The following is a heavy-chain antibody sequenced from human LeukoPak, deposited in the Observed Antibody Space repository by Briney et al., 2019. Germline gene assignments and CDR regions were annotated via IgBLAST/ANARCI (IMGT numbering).Heavy chain of an antibody. CDR3: ARPWGY. CDR1: GFTFSNYT. V-gene: IGHV3-48*04. D-gene: IGHD7-27*01. J-gene: IGHJ4*02. Sequence: GGSLRLSCAAPGFTFSNYTMTWVRQAPGKGLEWVSFITTSGDSIYYADSVKGRFTISRDNAKNSLYLQMNSLRAEGTAVYYCARPWGYWGQGTLVTVSS. CDR2: ITTSGDSI.